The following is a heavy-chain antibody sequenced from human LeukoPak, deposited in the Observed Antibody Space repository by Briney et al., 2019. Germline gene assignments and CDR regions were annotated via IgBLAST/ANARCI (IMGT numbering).Heavy chain of an antibody. Sequence: TLSLTCTVSGDSITSGTYSWSWIRQPAGEGLEWIVRIYATGSTKYNPSLQSRVTISLDTSKNHFSLNLSSMTAADTAVYYCARGPLLQYFHHWGQGALLTVSS. D-gene: IGHD3-10*01. J-gene: IGHJ1*01. V-gene: IGHV4-61*02. CDR1: GDSITSGTYS. CDR2: IYATGST. CDR3: ARGPLLQYFHH.